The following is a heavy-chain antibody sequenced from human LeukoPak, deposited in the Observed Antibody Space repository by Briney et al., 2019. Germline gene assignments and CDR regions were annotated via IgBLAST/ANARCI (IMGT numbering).Heavy chain of an antibody. Sequence: GGSLRLSCAASGFTFSSYAMHWVRQAPGKGLEWVAVISYDGSNKYYADSVKGRFTISRDNAKNSLYLQMNSLRAEDTAVYYCARDSRGSYFFYWGQGTLVTVSS. J-gene: IGHJ4*03. V-gene: IGHV3-30*04. CDR2: ISYDGSNK. CDR3: ARDSRGSYFFY. D-gene: IGHD3-16*01. CDR1: GFTFSSYA.